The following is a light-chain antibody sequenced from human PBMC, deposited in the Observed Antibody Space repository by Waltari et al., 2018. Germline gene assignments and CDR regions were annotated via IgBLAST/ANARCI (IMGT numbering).Light chain of an antibody. J-gene: IGKJ4*01. V-gene: IGKV1-5*03. CDR1: QSISSW. Sequence: DVQMTQSPSTPSASVGYRVTITCRASQSISSWLAWYQQKPGKAPKFLIYKASNLESGVPSRFSGSGSGTEFTLTISSLQPDDFATYYCQQYNTYSLTFGGGTKVEIK. CDR3: QQYNTYSLT. CDR2: KAS.